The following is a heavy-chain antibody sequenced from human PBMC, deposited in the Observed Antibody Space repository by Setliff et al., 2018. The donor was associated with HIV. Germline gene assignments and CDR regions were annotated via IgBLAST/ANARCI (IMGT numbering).Heavy chain of an antibody. J-gene: IGHJ4*02. V-gene: IGHV3-23*01. D-gene: IGHD3-3*01. CDR2: ISGSGGDT. Sequence: WTRQAPGKGLEWVSSISGSGGDTFYADSVKGRFTISRDNSKNTVYLQMNSLRPEDTAVYYCASARIPTGGVSTSLDYWGQGTLVTVSS. CDR3: ASARIPTGGVSTSLDY.